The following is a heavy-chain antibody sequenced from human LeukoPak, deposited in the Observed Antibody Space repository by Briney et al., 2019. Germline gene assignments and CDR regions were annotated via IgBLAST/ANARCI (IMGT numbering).Heavy chain of an antibody. Sequence: SGGSLRLSCAASGFTFSSYAMSWVRQAPGKGLEWVSAISGSGGSTYYADSVKGRFTISRDNSKNTLYLQMNSLRAEDTAVYYCAKDRPPQFDDFWSGYYMGWGQGTLVTVSS. V-gene: IGHV3-23*01. CDR1: GFTFSSYA. D-gene: IGHD3-3*01. CDR2: ISGSGGST. J-gene: IGHJ4*02. CDR3: AKDRPPQFDDFWSGYYMG.